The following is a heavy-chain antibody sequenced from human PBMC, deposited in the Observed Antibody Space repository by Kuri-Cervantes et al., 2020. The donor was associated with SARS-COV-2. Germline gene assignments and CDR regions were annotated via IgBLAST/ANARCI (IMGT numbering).Heavy chain of an antibody. J-gene: IGHJ4*02. CDR1: GGSISSGGYS. CDR3: ARGPRWSIAARFDY. Sequence: SQTLSLTCAVSGGSISSGGYSWSWIRQPPGKGLEWIGYIYHSGSTYYNPSLKSQVTISVDTSKNQFSLKLSSVTAADTAVYYCARGPRWSIAARFDYWGQGTLVTVSS. D-gene: IGHD6-6*01. V-gene: IGHV4-30-2*01. CDR2: IYHSGST.